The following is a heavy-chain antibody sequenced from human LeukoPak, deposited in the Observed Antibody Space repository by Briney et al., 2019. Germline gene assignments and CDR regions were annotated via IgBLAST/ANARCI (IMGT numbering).Heavy chain of an antibody. CDR1: GYTFTGYY. D-gene: IGHD2-2*01. J-gene: IGHJ6*02. CDR3: ARLYCSSTSCYPSYYSYYGMDV. Sequence: ASVKVSCKASGYTFTGYYMHWVRQAPGQGLEWMGWINPNSGGTNYAQKFQGRVTMTRDTSISTAYMELSRLRSDDTAVYYCARLYCSSTSCYPSYYSYYGMDVWGQGTTVTVSS. CDR2: INPNSGGT. V-gene: IGHV1-2*02.